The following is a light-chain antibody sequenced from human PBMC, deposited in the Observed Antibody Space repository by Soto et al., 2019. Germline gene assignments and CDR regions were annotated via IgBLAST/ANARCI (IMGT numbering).Light chain of an antibody. CDR2: DVS. CDR3: CSFAGTYTVV. CDR1: GSDVGGYDF. Sequence: QSDLTQPRSVSGSPGQSVTISCTGTGSDVGGYDFVSWYQQHPGKAPKLMIYDVSKRPSGVPDRFSGSKSGNTASLTISGLQADDEADYYCCSFAGTYTVVFGGGTKLTVL. J-gene: IGLJ2*01. V-gene: IGLV2-11*01.